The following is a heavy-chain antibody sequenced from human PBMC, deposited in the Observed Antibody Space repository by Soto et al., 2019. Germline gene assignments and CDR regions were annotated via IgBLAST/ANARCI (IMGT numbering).Heavy chain of an antibody. CDR2: ISGSGGST. CDR3: AKDLLPKPVGTAMVTDDY. Sequence: GGSLRLSCAASGFTFSSYAMSWVRQAPGKGLEWVSAISGSGGSTYYADSVKGRFTISRDNSKNTLYLQMNSLRAEDTAVYYCAKDLLPKPVGTAMVTDDYWGQGTLVTVSS. CDR1: GFTFSSYA. V-gene: IGHV3-23*01. D-gene: IGHD5-18*01. J-gene: IGHJ4*02.